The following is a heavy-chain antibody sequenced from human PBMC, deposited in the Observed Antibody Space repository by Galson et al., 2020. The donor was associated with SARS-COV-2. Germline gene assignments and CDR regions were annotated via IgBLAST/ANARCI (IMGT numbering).Heavy chain of an antibody. Sequence: SETLSLTCTVSGGSISSSSYYWGWIRQPPGKGLEWIGSIYYSGSTYYNPSLKSRVTISVDTSKNQFSLKLSSVTAADTAVYYCSGFHYYDSSGYYSRVGFDPWGQGTLVTVSS. CDR3: SGFHYYDSSGYYSRVGFDP. V-gene: IGHV4-39*07. CDR2: IYYSGST. D-gene: IGHD3-22*01. CDR1: GGSISSSSYY. J-gene: IGHJ5*02.